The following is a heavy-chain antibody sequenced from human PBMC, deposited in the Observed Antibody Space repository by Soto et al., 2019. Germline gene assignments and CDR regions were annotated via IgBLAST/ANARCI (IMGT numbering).Heavy chain of an antibody. CDR2: IRSKAYGGTT. CDR1: GFTFGDYA. V-gene: IGHV3-49*03. D-gene: IGHD3-9*01. J-gene: IGHJ5*02. Sequence: GGSLRLSCTASGFTFGDYAMSWFRQAPGKGLEWVGFIRSKAYGGTTEYAASVKGRFTISRDDSKSIAYLQMNSLKTEDTAVYYCTRVGTSKARYFDWFNPSNPLEYNWFDPWGQGTLVTVSS. CDR3: TRVGTSKARYFDWFNPSNPLEYNWFDP.